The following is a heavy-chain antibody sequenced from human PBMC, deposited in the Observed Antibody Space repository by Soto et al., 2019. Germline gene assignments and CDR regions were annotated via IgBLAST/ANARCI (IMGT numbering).Heavy chain of an antibody. V-gene: IGHV3-11*05. CDR1: GFTFSDYY. CDR2: ISSSSSYT. D-gene: IGHD3-10*01. Sequence: GGSLRLSCAASGFTFSDYYMSWIRQAPGKGLEWVSYISSSSSYTNYADSVKGRFTISRDNAKNSLYLQMNNLRAEDTAVYYCARVVHYYGSGSYYGPYFDYWGQGTLVTVSS. CDR3: ARVVHYYGSGSYYGPYFDY. J-gene: IGHJ4*02.